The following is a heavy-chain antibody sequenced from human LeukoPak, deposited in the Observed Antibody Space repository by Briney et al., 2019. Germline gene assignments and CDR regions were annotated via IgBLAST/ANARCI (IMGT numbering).Heavy chain of an antibody. V-gene: IGHV1-2*02. CDR3: ARATGGYYDYFDY. J-gene: IGHJ4*02. D-gene: IGHD3-22*01. CDR1: GGTFSSYA. CDR2: INPNSGGT. Sequence: ASVKVSCKASGGTFSSYAISWVRQAPGQGLEWMGWINPNSGGTNYAQNFQGRVTMTRDTSISTAYMELSRLRSDDTAVYYCARATGGYYDYFDYWGQGSLVTVSS.